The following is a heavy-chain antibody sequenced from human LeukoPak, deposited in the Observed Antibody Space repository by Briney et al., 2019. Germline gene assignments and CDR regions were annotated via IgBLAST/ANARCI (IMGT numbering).Heavy chain of an antibody. CDR1: GGSIIDYY. J-gene: IGHJ4*02. CDR3: ARLATYGDYSD. Sequence: PSETLSLTCTVSGGSIIDYYWSWTRQPPGKGPEWIGYIYYRGSTNYNPSLKSRVSMSIDTSKNQFSLRLSSVTAADTAVYYCARLATYGDYSDWGQGTLVTVSS. D-gene: IGHD4-17*01. CDR2: IYYRGST. V-gene: IGHV4-59*08.